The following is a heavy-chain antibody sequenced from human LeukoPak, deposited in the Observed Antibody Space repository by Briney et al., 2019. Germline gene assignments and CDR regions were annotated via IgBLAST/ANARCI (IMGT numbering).Heavy chain of an antibody. Sequence: SSETLSLTCTVSGGSISSYYWSWIRQPPGKGLEWIGYIYYSGSTNYNPSLKSRVTISVDTSKNQFSLKLSSVTAADTAVYYCARPSGSYYDFDYWGQGTLVTVSS. D-gene: IGHD1-26*01. V-gene: IGHV4-59*08. CDR2: IYYSGST. J-gene: IGHJ4*02. CDR3: ARPSGSYYDFDY. CDR1: GGSISSYY.